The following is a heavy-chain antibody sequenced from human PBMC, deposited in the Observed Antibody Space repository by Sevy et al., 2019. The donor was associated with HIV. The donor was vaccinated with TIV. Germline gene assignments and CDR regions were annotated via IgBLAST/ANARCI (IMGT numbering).Heavy chain of an antibody. V-gene: IGHV3-23*01. Sequence: GGSLRLSCAASGFTFSSYAMSWVRQAPGKGLEWVSAISGSGGSTYYADSVKGRFTISRDNSKNTLYLQMNSLRAEDTAVYYCAKDEDYYDSSGQAYAFDIWGQGTIVTVSS. J-gene: IGHJ3*02. CDR1: GFTFSSYA. D-gene: IGHD3-22*01. CDR2: ISGSGGST. CDR3: AKDEDYYDSSGQAYAFDI.